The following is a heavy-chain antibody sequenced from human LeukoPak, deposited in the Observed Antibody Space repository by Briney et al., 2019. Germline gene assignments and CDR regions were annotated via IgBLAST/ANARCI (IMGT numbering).Heavy chain of an antibody. Sequence: GGSLRLSCAAAGFIFDNYGMSWGRQAPGKGLELVSAISSSGGSTYYADSVKGRFTISRDNSKNTLYLQMTSLRAEDTAVYYCAKFLGDLMWGQGTLVTVSS. D-gene: IGHD2-21*01. CDR3: AKFLGDLM. J-gene: IGHJ4*02. V-gene: IGHV3-23*01. CDR2: ISSSGGST. CDR1: GFIFDNYG.